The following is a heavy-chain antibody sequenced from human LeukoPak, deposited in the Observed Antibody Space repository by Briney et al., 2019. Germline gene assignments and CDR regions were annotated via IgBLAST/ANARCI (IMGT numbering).Heavy chain of an antibody. CDR1: GFTFSSYS. Sequence: GGSLRLSCAASGFTFSSYSMNWVRQAPGKGLEWVSSISSSSSYIYYADSVKGRFTISRDNTKNSLYPQMNSLRAEDTAVYYCARDLSSSFDYWGQGTLVTVSS. D-gene: IGHD6-13*01. V-gene: IGHV3-21*01. J-gene: IGHJ4*02. CDR3: ARDLSSSFDY. CDR2: ISSSSSYI.